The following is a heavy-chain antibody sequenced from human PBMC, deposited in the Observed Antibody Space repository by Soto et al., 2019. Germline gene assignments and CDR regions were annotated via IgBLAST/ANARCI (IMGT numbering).Heavy chain of an antibody. V-gene: IGHV3-73*01. Sequence: GGSLRLSCAASGFTFSGSAMHWVRQASGKGLEWVGRIRSKANSYATAYAASVKGRFTISRDDSKNTAYLQMNSLKTEDTAVYYCTLVSLERQVVGYWGQGTLVTVSS. CDR1: GFTFSGSA. J-gene: IGHJ4*02. CDR3: TLVSLERQVVGY. D-gene: IGHD1-1*01. CDR2: IRSKANSYAT.